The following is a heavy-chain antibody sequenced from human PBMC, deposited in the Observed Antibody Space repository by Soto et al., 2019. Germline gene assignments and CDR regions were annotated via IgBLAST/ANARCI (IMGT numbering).Heavy chain of an antibody. CDR1: GFTFSSYG. J-gene: IGHJ4*02. D-gene: IGHD5-18*01. CDR2: IWYDGSNK. Sequence: PGGSLRLSCAASGFTFSSYGMHWVRQAPGKGLEWVAVIWYDGSNKYYADSVKGRFTISRDNAKNSLYLQMNSLRAEDTAVYYCASQWIQLWSSYWGQGTLVTVSS. V-gene: IGHV3-33*01. CDR3: ASQWIQLWSSY.